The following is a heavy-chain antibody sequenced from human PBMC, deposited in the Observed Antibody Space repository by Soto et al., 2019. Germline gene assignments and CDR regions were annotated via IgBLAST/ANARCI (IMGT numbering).Heavy chain of an antibody. CDR2: IKSAKDGGAR. V-gene: IGHV3-15*01. D-gene: IGHD1-1*01. J-gene: IGHJ4*02. Sequence: EVQVVESGGDLVEPGGSLRLSCVTSGFMFSSAWMSWVRQAPGKGLEWVARIKSAKDGGARDYAAPVNGRFSISRDDSKSTVYLQMNSLRVEDTALYYCVEGWNDFWGREPWSPSPQ. CDR1: GFMFSSAW. CDR3: VEGWNDF.